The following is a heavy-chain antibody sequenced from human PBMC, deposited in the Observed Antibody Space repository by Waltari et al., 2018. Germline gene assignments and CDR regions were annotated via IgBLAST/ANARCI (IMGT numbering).Heavy chain of an antibody. D-gene: IGHD1-1*01. CDR3: AKVGVGLTTWYPFDV. V-gene: IGHV3-30*02. Sequence: QVHLVESGGGVVQPGGSLRLTCAATGSPFGASGINWVRQAPGKGLEWVAFIRYDASDIYYRDSVKGRFTISRDNSKNTLFLQMSSLRPEDTAVYYCAKVGVGLTTWYPFDVWGQGTMVTVSS. CDR1: GSPFGASG. CDR2: IRYDASDI. J-gene: IGHJ3*01.